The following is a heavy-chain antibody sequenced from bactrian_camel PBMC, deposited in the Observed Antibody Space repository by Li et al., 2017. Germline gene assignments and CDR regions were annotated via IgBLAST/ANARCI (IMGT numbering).Heavy chain of an antibody. Sequence: HVQLVESGGGSVQAGGSLRLSCAASGFTFSSYVMNWVRQAPGKGLEWVSTINTDGGNTYYADPVKGRFNITVDKAADTVYLQMASLKSEDTAMYSCKTHRFGATMPGCDYSGQGTQVTVS. V-gene: IGHV3S14*01. J-gene: IGHJ4*01. CDR1: GFTFSSYV. D-gene: IGHD1*01. CDR3: KTHRFGATMPGCDY. CDR2: INTDGGNT.